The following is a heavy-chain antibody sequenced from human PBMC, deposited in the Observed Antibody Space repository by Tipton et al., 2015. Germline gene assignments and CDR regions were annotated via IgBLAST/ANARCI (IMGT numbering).Heavy chain of an antibody. Sequence: GSLRLSCAASGFTFSSYVMSWVRQAPGKGLEWVSTISGSGGSTYYADSVKGRFTISRDNSKNTLYLQMNSLRAEDTAVYYCAKGVLVTTSDLDYWGQGTLVTVSS. CDR2: ISGSGGST. CDR1: GFTFSSYV. D-gene: IGHD4-17*01. CDR3: AKGVLVTTSDLDY. V-gene: IGHV3-23*01. J-gene: IGHJ4*02.